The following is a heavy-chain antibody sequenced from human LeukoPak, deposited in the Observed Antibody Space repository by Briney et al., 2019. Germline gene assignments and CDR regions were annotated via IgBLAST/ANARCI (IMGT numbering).Heavy chain of an antibody. CDR1: GFAFSSYW. V-gene: IGHV3-7*03. CDR2: IKQDGSDK. D-gene: IGHD4/OR15-4a*01. J-gene: IGHJ4*02. CDR3: ARRAGAYSHPYDY. Sequence: GGSLRLSCAASGFAFSSYWMSWVRQAPGKGLEWVANIKQDGSDKQYVDSVKGRFTISRDNSKNTLYLQMNSLRAEDTAVYYCARRAGAYSHPYDYWGQGTLVAVSS.